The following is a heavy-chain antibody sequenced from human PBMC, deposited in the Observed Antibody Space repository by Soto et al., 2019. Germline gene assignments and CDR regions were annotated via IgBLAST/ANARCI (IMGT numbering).Heavy chain of an antibody. D-gene: IGHD3-10*02. V-gene: IGHV4-4*02. CDR3: ASVRGGYYYAMDV. J-gene: IGHJ6*02. CDR2: IYHSGRT. Sequence: QVQLQESGPGLVKPSGTLSLTCPVSGGSISSSNWWSWVRQPPGKGLEWIGEIYHSGRTNYKPSLKSRVTISVDKSTNQFSLKLSSVTAAATAVYYCASVRGGYYYAMDVWGQGTTVTVSS. CDR1: GGSISSSNW.